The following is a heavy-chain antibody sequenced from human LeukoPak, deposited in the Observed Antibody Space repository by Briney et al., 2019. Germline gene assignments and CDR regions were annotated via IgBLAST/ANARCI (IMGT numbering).Heavy chain of an antibody. CDR2: INHSGST. CDR3: ARPVSGSSGWYYNY. CDR1: GGAFRGYY. V-gene: IGHV4-34*01. Sequence: KPSETLSLTFAGYGGAFRGYYWSWIRPPPGKGLEWIGEINHSGSTNYNPSLKSRVTISVDTSKNQFSLKLSSVTAADTAVYYCARPVSGSSGWYYNYWGQGTLVTVSS. D-gene: IGHD6-19*01. J-gene: IGHJ4*02.